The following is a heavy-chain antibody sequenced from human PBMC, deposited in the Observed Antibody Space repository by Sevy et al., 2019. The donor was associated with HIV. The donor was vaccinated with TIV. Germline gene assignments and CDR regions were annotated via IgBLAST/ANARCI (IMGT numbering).Heavy chain of an antibody. V-gene: IGHV1-2*06. D-gene: IGHD3-22*01. CDR3: ARDQDYYDSSGYSYYYGMDV. J-gene: IGHJ6*02. CDR1: GYTFTAYY. CDR2: SNPNSGGT. Sequence: ASVKVSCKASGYTFTAYYMHWVRQAPGQGLEWMGRSNPNSGGTNYAQKFRGRVTMTRDTSISTAYMELSRLRSDDTAVYYCARDQDYYDSSGYSYYYGMDVWGQGTTVTVSS.